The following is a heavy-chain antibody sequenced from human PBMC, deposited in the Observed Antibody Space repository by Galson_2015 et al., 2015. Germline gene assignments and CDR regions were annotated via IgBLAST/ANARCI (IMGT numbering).Heavy chain of an antibody. D-gene: IGHD3-22*01. V-gene: IGHV4-39*01. CDR1: SSCYY. J-gene: IGHJ3*02. CDR3: ARPRNYYDSSSFYAFEI. Sequence: SSCYYWGWLRQPPGKGLAWIGCICYRGSTYYNPSLKSRVTISVDTSKNQFSLKLSSVTAADTSVYYCARPRNYYDSSSFYAFEIWGQGTMVTVSP. CDR2: ICYRGST.